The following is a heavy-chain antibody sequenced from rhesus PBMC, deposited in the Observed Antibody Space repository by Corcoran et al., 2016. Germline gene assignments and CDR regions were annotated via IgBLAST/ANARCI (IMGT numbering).Heavy chain of an antibody. Sequence: QVQLQESGPGLVKPSETLSLTCAVSGYSISSGYYWGWIRQPPGKGLEYIGYISGRSGTTSNNPSLKSRITISKDTSKNQFSLKLSSITAADTAVYYCARGATPLDVWGRGVLVTVSS. J-gene: IGHJ5-2*02. CDR1: GYSISSGYY. V-gene: IGHV4-99*01. CDR3: ARGATPLDV. CDR2: ISGRSGTT.